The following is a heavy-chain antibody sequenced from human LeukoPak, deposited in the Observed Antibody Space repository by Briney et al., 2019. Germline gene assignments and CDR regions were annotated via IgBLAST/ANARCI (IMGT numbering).Heavy chain of an antibody. J-gene: IGHJ3*02. CDR2: IKQDGSEK. CDR3: ARGGLLWEDAFDI. Sequence: GGSLRLSCAASGFTVSGNYMSWVRQAPGKGLEWVANIKQDGSEKYYVDSVKGRFTISRDNAKNSLYLQMNSLRAEDTAVYYCARGGLLWEDAFDIWGQGTMVTVSS. CDR1: GFTVSGNY. D-gene: IGHD3-10*01. V-gene: IGHV3-7*01.